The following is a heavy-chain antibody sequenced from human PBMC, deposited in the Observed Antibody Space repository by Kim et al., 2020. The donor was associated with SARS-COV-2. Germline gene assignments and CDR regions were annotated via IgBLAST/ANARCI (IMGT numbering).Heavy chain of an antibody. CDR1: GGSISSYY. CDR3: ARGDPGGGIAALWSAYYFDY. V-gene: IGHV4-59*13. J-gene: IGHJ4*02. CDR2: IYYSGST. Sequence: SETLSLTCTVSGGSISSYYWSWIRQPPGKGLEWIGYIYYSGSTNYNPSLKSRVTISVDTSKNQFSLKLSSVTAADTAVYYCARGDPGGGIAALWSAYYFDYWGQGTLVTVSS. D-gene: IGHD6-6*01.